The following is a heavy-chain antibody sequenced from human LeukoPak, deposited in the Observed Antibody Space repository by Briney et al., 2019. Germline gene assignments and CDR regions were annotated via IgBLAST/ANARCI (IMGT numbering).Heavy chain of an antibody. CDR2: IYTSGST. Sequence: SETLSLTCTVSGGSISSGSYYWSWIRQPAGKGLEWIGRIYTSGSTNYNPSLKSRVTISVDTSKNRFSLKLSSVTAADTAVYYCARMPIGSSSSAIDYWGQGTLVTVSS. CDR3: ARMPIGSSSSAIDY. J-gene: IGHJ4*02. CDR1: GGSISSGSYY. D-gene: IGHD6-6*01. V-gene: IGHV4-61*02.